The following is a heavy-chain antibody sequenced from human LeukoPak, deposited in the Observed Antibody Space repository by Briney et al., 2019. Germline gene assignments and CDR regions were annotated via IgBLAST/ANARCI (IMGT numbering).Heavy chain of an antibody. V-gene: IGHV3-53*01. J-gene: IGHJ4*02. Sequence: GGSLRLSCAVSGFSVSSNYMTWVRQAPGKVLEWVSVIYSGGNTYYADSVKGRFTISRDNSQNRLYLQVASVRGEETAVYYCAGGGGGGNRFDYWGQGILVTVSS. CDR3: AGGGGGGNRFDY. CDR1: GFSVSSNY. CDR2: IYSGGNT. D-gene: IGHD1-14*01.